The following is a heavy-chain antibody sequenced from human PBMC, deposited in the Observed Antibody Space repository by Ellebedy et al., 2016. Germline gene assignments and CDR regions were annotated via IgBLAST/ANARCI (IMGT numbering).Heavy chain of an antibody. CDR1: GFSFSDYS. Sequence: GGSLRLXXEASGFSFSDYSMNWVRQAPGKGLEWVSSISSSSTYMWYADSLKGRFTISRDNAKNSLYLQMNSLRAGDTAVYYCARDQTGYCSGGSCYPWGSWGQGTLVTVSS. J-gene: IGHJ5*02. CDR2: ISSSSTYM. CDR3: ARDQTGYCSGGSCYPWGS. D-gene: IGHD2-15*01. V-gene: IGHV3-21*01.